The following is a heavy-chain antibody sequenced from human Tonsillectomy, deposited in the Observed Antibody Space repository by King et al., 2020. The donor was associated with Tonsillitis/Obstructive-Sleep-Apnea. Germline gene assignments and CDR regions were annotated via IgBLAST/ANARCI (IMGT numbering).Heavy chain of an antibody. CDR1: GFTFSSYA. J-gene: IGHJ2*01. CDR3: AKDLRRHDYVHFDL. V-gene: IGHV3-23*04. D-gene: IGHD3-16*01. CDR2: IVGSGGST. Sequence: VQLVESGGGLVQPGGSLRLSCAASGFTFSSYAMSCVRQAPGKGLEWVAAIVGSGGSTYDADSGVGRFTISRDNSKNTLYLQMNILRAEDTAVYYCAKDLRRHDYVHFDLWGRGTLVTVSS.